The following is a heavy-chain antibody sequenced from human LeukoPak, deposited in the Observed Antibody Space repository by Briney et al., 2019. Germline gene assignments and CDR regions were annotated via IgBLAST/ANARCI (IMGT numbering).Heavy chain of an antibody. CDR3: ARAGYIAVAVNWFDP. Sequence: ASVKVPCKASGYTFTSYYMHWVRQAPGQGLEWMGIINPSGGSTSYAQKFQGRVTMTRDMSTSTVYMELSSLRSEDTAVYYCARAGYIAVAVNWFDPWGQGTLVTVSS. CDR2: INPSGGST. J-gene: IGHJ5*02. D-gene: IGHD6-19*01. V-gene: IGHV1-46*01. CDR1: GYTFTSYY.